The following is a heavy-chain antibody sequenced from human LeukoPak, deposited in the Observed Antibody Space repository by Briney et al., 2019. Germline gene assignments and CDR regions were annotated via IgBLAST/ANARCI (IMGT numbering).Heavy chain of an antibody. Sequence: PGGSLRLSCAASGFTFSNYAMSWVRQAPGKGLEWVSAISGSGGNTCYADSVKGRFTISRDNSKNTLNLQMNSLRAEDTAIYYCAKSGGSYSYWYFDLWGRGTLVTVSS. CDR1: GFTFSNYA. CDR3: AKSGGSYSYWYFDL. J-gene: IGHJ2*01. D-gene: IGHD1-26*01. CDR2: ISGSGGNT. V-gene: IGHV3-23*01.